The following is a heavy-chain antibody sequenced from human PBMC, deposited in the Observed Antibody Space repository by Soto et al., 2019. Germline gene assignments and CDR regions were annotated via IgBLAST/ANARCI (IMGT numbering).Heavy chain of an antibody. V-gene: IGHV3-23*01. D-gene: IGHD3-10*01. J-gene: IGHJ4*02. Sequence: HPGGSLRLSCAASGFTFSSYAMSWVRQAPGKGLEWVSAISGSGGSTYYADSVKGRFTISRDNSKNTLYLQMNSLRAEDTAVYYCAKDVISMVRGVYYFDDWGQGTLVTVSS. CDR3: AKDVISMVRGVYYFDD. CDR1: GFTFSSYA. CDR2: ISGSGGST.